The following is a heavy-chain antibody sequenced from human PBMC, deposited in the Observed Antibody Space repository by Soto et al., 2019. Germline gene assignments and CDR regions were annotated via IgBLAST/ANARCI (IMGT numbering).Heavy chain of an antibody. V-gene: IGHV1-3*01. Sequence: QVQLVQSGAEVKKPGASVKVSCKASGYTFTSYAMHWVRQAPGQRLEWMGWINAGNGNTKYSQKFQVRVTITRDTSASTAYMELSSLRSEDTAVYYCAREISSGWLFDPWGQGTLVTVSS. D-gene: IGHD6-19*01. CDR1: GYTFTSYA. CDR3: AREISSGWLFDP. J-gene: IGHJ5*02. CDR2: INAGNGNT.